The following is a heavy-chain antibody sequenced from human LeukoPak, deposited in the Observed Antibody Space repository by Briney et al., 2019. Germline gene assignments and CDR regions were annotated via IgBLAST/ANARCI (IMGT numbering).Heavy chain of an antibody. J-gene: IGHJ4*02. V-gene: IGHV3-23*01. CDR3: AKAPSIAARWEDY. D-gene: IGHD6-6*01. CDR1: GFTFSSYA. CDR2: ISGSGGSI. Sequence: GGSPRLSCAASGFTFSSYAMSWVRQAPGKGLEWVSAISGSGGSIYYADSVKGRFTISRDNSKNTLYLQMNSLRAEDTAVYYCAKAPSIAARWEDYWGQGTLVTVSS.